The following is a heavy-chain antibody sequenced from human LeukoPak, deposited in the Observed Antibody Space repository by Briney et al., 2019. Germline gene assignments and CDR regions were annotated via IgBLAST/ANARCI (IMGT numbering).Heavy chain of an antibody. CDR1: GGTFSSYT. CDR3: AREGRYYYDSSGYYPFDY. Sequence: GSSVKVSCKASGGTFSSYTISWVRRAPGQGLEWMGRIIPILGIANYAQKFQGRVTITADKSTSTAYMELSSLRSEDTAVYYCAREGRYYYDSSGYYPFDYGGQGTLVTVSA. D-gene: IGHD3-22*01. J-gene: IGHJ4*02. CDR2: IIPILGIA. V-gene: IGHV1-69*04.